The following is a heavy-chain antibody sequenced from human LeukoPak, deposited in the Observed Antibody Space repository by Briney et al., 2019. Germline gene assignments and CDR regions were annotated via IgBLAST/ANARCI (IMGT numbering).Heavy chain of an antibody. CDR1: GGTFSSYA. J-gene: IGHJ6*03. V-gene: IGHV1-69*13. CDR2: IIPIFGTA. Sequence: SVKVSCKASGGTFSSYAIRWVRQAPGQGLEWMGGIIPIFGTANYAQKFQGRVTITADESTSTAYMELSSLRSEDTAVYYCARNLYLPIGGYYYYYMDVWGKGTTVTVSS. D-gene: IGHD3-16*01. CDR3: ARNLYLPIGGYYYYYMDV.